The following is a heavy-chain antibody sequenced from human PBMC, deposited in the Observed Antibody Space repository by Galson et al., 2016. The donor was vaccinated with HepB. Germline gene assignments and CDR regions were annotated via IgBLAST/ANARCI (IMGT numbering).Heavy chain of an antibody. CDR3: ARDYYYYGMDV. CDR2: IYPSGSI. V-gene: IGHV4-4*02. J-gene: IGHJ6*02. CDR1: GGSISSSNW. Sequence: ETLSLTCAVSGGSISSSNWWSWVRQPPGKGLEWLGEIYPSGSINYNPSLNSRVTISLDKAKNQFSLNLRSVTAADTAVYYCARDYYYYGMDVWGQGTTVTVSS.